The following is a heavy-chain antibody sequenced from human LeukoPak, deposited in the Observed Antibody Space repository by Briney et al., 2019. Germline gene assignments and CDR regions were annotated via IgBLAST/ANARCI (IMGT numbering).Heavy chain of an antibody. V-gene: IGHV1-18*01. Sequence: ASVKVSCKASGYTFTSHGIRWVRPAPGQGLAWMGWISGYNGNTNYAQKLQGRVTMTTDTSTSTAYMELRSLRSDDSAVYYCARDLRPGIAVAGTNGGDYWGQGTLVTVSS. CDR3: ARDLRPGIAVAGTNGGDY. CDR1: GYTFTSHG. CDR2: ISGYNGNT. D-gene: IGHD6-19*01. J-gene: IGHJ4*02.